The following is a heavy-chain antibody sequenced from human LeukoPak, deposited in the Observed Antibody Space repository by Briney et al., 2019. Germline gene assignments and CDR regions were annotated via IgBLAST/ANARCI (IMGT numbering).Heavy chain of an antibody. CDR1: GGSISRSSYY. D-gene: IGHD4-17*01. Sequence: PSETLSLTCTVSGGSISRSSYYWGWIRQPPGKGLEWIGSIYYSGSIYYNPSLKSRVTISVDTSKNQFSLTLSSVTAADTAVYYCAGHAHYSDLADYWDQGSLVTVSS. V-gene: IGHV4-39*01. J-gene: IGHJ4*02. CDR3: AGHAHYSDLADY. CDR2: IYYSGSI.